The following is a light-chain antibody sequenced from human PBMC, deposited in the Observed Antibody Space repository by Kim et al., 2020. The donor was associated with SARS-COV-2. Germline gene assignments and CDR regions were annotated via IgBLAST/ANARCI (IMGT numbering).Light chain of an antibody. J-gene: IGKJ4*01. CDR2: GTS. V-gene: IGKV3-20*01. Sequence: SPGERATLSCRASQTVTSNYLAWHQQKPGQAPRLLIYGTSSRATGIPDRFSGSGSGTDFTLTISRLEPEDFAVYYCQQYGSSPLTFGGGTKVDIK. CDR3: QQYGSSPLT. CDR1: QTVTSNY.